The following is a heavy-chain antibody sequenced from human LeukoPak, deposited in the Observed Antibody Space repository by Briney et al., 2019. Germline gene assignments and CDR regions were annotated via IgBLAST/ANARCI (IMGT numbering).Heavy chain of an antibody. J-gene: IGHJ4*02. CDR1: GVSISSHY. CDR3: ATIKRGSIYGYFDF. V-gene: IGHV4-59*11. Sequence: KPSETLSLTCTVSGVSISSHYWSWIRQPPGKGLEWIAYMFDSESTKDNPSLKSRITLSADTSKNQFSLRLGSVTAADTAVYYCATIKRGSIYGYFDFWGQGTLVTVSS. D-gene: IGHD5-18*01. CDR2: MFDSEST.